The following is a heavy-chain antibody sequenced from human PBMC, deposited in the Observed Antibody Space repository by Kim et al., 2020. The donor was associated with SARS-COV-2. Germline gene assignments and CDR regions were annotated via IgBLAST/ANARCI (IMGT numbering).Heavy chain of an antibody. V-gene: IGHV4-31*03. D-gene: IGHD4-17*01. CDR1: GGSISSGGYY. CDR2: IYYSGST. Sequence: SETLSLTCTVSGGSISSGGYYWSWIRQHPGKGLEWIGYIYYSGSTYYNPSLKSRVTISVDTSKNQFSLKLSSVTAADTAVYYCARVYGDPGGAFDIWGQGTMVTVSS. J-gene: IGHJ3*02. CDR3: ARVYGDPGGAFDI.